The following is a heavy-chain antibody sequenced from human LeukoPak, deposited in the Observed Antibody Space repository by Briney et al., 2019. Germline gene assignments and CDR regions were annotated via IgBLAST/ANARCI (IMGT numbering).Heavy chain of an antibody. V-gene: IGHV3-48*03. CDR3: AKVSPIFYYGMDV. Sequence: GGSLRLSCAASGFTFSSYEMNWVRQAPGKGLEWVSYISSSGSTIYYADSVKGRFTISRDNAKNSLYLQMNSLRAEDTAVYYCAKVSPIFYYGMDVWSKGTTVTVSS. CDR2: ISSSGSTI. CDR1: GFTFSSYE. J-gene: IGHJ6*04. D-gene: IGHD3-9*01.